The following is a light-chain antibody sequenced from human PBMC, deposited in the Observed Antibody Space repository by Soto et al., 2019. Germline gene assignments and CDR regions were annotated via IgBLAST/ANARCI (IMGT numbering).Light chain of an antibody. J-gene: IGKJ4*01. V-gene: IGKV2-30*02. CDR2: KVS. CDR3: MQGTHWPLT. CDR1: ESLVHSDGDTY. Sequence: DVVMTQSPLSLPVTLGQPASISCRSSESLVHSDGDTYVNWFQQRPGQSPRRLIYKVSNRDSGVPDRLSGSGSGTDFTLKISRVEAEDVGVYYCMQGTHWPLTVGGGTKVEIK.